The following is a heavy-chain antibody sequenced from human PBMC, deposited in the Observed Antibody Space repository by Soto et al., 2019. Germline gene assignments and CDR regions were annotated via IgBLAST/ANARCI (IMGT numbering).Heavy chain of an antibody. Sequence: PGGSLRLSCAASGFTFSSYGMHWVRQAPGKGLEWVAVIWYDGSNKYYADSVKGRFTISRDNSKNTLYLQMNSLRAEDTAVYYCARVLQLWFRTYGMDVWGQGTTVTV. D-gene: IGHD5-18*01. J-gene: IGHJ6*02. CDR1: GFTFSSYG. CDR2: IWYDGSNK. V-gene: IGHV3-33*01. CDR3: ARVLQLWFRTYGMDV.